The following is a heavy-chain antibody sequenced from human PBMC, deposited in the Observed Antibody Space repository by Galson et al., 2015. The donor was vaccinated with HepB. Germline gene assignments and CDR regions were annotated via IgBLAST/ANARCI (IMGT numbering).Heavy chain of an antibody. CDR3: ARDVESGWYYVDY. D-gene: IGHD6-19*01. J-gene: IGHJ4*02. CDR1: GFTFSNAW. CDR2: IKSKTDGGTT. Sequence: LRLSCAASGFTFSNAWMSWVRQAPGKGLEWVGRIKSKTDGGTTDYAAPVKGRFTISRDDSKNTLYLQMNSLRAEDTAVYYCARDVESGWYYVDYWGQGTLVTVSS. V-gene: IGHV3-15*01.